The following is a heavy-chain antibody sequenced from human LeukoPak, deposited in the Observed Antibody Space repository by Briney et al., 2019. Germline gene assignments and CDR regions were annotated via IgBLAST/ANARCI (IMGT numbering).Heavy chain of an antibody. V-gene: IGHV3-21*01. CDR1: GFIFSSYS. J-gene: IGHJ4*02. D-gene: IGHD6-19*01. Sequence: PGGSLRQSCAASGFIFSSYSMHWVRPAPGKGLEWVASIISSSYIYYADSVKGRFTISRDNAENSLYLQMNSMRAEDTAVYYCARARSSGWYRDYWGQGNLVTVSS. CDR2: IISSSYI. CDR3: ARARSSGWYRDY.